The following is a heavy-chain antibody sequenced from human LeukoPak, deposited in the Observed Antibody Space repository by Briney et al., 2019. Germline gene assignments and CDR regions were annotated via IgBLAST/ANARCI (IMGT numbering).Heavy chain of an antibody. Sequence: GGSLRLSCVASGFTFSSYAMNWVRQAPGKGLEWVSSINGSGDRTYYADSVKGRFTISRDNSKNTLYLQMNSLRAEDTAVYYCAKDTGSGYDYFSYYFDYWGQGTLVTVSS. CDR1: GFTFSSYA. CDR2: INGSGDRT. J-gene: IGHJ4*02. V-gene: IGHV3-23*01. CDR3: AKDTGSGYDYFSYYFDY. D-gene: IGHD5-12*01.